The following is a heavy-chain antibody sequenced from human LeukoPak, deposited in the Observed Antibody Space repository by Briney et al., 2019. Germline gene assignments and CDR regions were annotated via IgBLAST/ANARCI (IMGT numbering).Heavy chain of an antibody. V-gene: IGHV4-38-2*02. CDR1: GCSISSGYY. CDR2: IYHSGST. J-gene: IGHJ4*02. D-gene: IGHD2-2*01. CDR3: ARSPVRCSSTTCFGFYFDY. Sequence: SETLSLTCTVSGCSISSGYYWGWIRQPPGKGLEWIGSIYHSGSTYYNPSLKSRVTISVDTSKNRFSLKLSSVTAADTAVYYCARSPVRCSSTTCFGFYFDYWGQGTLVTVSS.